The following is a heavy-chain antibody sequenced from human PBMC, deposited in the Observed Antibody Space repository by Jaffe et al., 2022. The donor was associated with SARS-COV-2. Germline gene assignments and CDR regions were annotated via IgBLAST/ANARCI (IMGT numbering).Heavy chain of an antibody. CDR2: MNPNSGNT. Sequence: QVQLVQSGAEVKKPGASVKVSCKASGYTFTSYDINWVRQATGQGLEWMGWMNPNSGNTGYAQKFQGRVTMTRNTSISTAYMELSSLRSEDTAVYYCARNSNYYYYYGMDVWGQGTTVTVSS. CDR3: ARNSNYYYYYGMDV. V-gene: IGHV1-8*01. CDR1: GYTFTSYD. D-gene: IGHD4-4*01. J-gene: IGHJ6*02.